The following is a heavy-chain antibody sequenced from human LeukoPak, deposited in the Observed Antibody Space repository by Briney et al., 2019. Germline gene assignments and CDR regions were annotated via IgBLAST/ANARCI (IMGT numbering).Heavy chain of an antibody. CDR2: ISAYNGNT. D-gene: IGHD2-2*01. CDR1: GYTFTSYG. CDR3: ASRGGYCSSTSCYQDYYYGMDV. V-gene: IGHV1-18*01. Sequence: ASVKVSCKASGYTFTSYGISWVRQAPGQGLEWMGWISAYNGNTNNAQKLQGRVTITADESTSTAYMELSSLRSEDTAVYYCASRGGYCSSTSCYQDYYYGMDVWGQGTTVTVSS. J-gene: IGHJ6*02.